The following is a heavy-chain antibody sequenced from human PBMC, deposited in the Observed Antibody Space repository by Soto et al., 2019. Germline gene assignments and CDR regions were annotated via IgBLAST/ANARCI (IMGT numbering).Heavy chain of an antibody. CDR2: ISYDGSNK. Sequence: GGSLRLSCAASGFTFSSYAMHWVRQAPGTGLAWVAVISYDGSNKYYADSVKGRFTISRDNSKNTLYLQMNSLRAEDTAVYYCARAYEGDYFDYWGQGTLVTVSS. V-gene: IGHV3-30-3*01. D-gene: IGHD3-16*01. CDR1: GFTFSSYA. J-gene: IGHJ4*02. CDR3: ARAYEGDYFDY.